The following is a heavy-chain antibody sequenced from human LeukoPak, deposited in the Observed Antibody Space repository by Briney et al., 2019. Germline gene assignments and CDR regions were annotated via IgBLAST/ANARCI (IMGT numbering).Heavy chain of an antibody. D-gene: IGHD6-25*01. Sequence: SETLSLTCTVSGYSISSGYYWGWIRPPPGKGLEWIGNIYHSGSTYYNPSLKSRVTISVDTSKNQFSLKLSSVTAADTAVYYCAREAEGFDYGGQGTLVTVSS. V-gene: IGHV4-38-2*02. CDR3: AREAEGFDY. CDR2: IYHSGST. J-gene: IGHJ4*02. CDR1: GYSISSGYY.